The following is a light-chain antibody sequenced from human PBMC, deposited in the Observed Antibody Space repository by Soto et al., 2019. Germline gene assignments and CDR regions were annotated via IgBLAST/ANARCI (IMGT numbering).Light chain of an antibody. Sequence: DIHITQSXSTLSXXXXXXXVIXXRASQTISSWLAWYQQKPGKAPKLLIYKASTLKSGVPSRFSGSGSGTECTLTISSLQPDDFATYYCQHYNSYSEAFGQGTKVDIK. V-gene: IGKV1-5*03. J-gene: IGKJ1*01. CDR2: KAS. CDR3: QHYNSYSEA. CDR1: QTISSW.